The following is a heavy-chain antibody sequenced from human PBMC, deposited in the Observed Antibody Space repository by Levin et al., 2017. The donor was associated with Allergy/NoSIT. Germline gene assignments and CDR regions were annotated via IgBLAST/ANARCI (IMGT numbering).Heavy chain of an antibody. CDR2: IYRGGTT. V-gene: IGHV3-66*01. CDR1: GFTVSSNY. Sequence: HASETLSLTCAASGFTVSSNYMSWVRQAPGKGLEWVSLIYRGGTTYYADSVKGRFTISRDNSNNTLYLQMNSLRAEDTAVYYCARRYYGLGTYYMDVWGKGTTVTVAS. J-gene: IGHJ6*03. D-gene: IGHD3-10*01. CDR3: ARRYYGLGTYYMDV.